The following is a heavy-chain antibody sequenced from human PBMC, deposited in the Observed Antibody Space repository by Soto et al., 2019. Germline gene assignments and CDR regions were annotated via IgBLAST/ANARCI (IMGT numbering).Heavy chain of an antibody. CDR1: GVSIHNSHSF. CDR2: VYHNGGA. V-gene: IGHV4-39*01. Sequence: SETLPLTCTVAGVSIHNSHSFWAWIRQPPGKGLQFIASVYHNGGAHYNSSLKSRVTISVDTANNQVSLRMRSLTAAATAFYYCGGVGDRAHRHTETEPWGQGIRVAVCS. CDR3: GGVGDRAHRHTETEP. J-gene: IGHJ5*02. D-gene: IGHD3-10*01.